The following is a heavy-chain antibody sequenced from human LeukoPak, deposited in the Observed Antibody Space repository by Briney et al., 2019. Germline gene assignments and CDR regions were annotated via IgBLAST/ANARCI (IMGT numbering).Heavy chain of an antibody. V-gene: IGHV1-18*01. Sequence: GASVKVSCKASGYTFTSYGISWVRQAPGQGLEWMGWISAYNGNTNYAQKFQGWVTMTRDTSISTAYMELSRLTSNVTAVYYCARSKLGEVAAKFDTWGQGTLVTVSS. CDR3: ARSKLGEVAAKFDT. CDR2: ISAYNGNT. D-gene: IGHD3-16*01. CDR1: GYTFTSYG. J-gene: IGHJ5*02.